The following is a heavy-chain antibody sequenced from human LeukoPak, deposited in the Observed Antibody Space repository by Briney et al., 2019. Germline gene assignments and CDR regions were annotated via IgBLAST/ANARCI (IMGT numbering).Heavy chain of an antibody. J-gene: IGHJ3*02. D-gene: IGHD3-22*01. CDR1: GFIFSSYA. CDR2: ISDSGGST. Sequence: GGSLRLSCAASGFIFSSYAMSWVRQAPGKGLEWVSVISDSGGSTYYADSVKGRFTISRDNSKNTLYLQMNSLRAEDTAVNYCAKYGYYDNSGYPSPVGAFDIWGEGTMVTVSS. V-gene: IGHV3-23*01. CDR3: AKYGYYDNSGYPSPVGAFDI.